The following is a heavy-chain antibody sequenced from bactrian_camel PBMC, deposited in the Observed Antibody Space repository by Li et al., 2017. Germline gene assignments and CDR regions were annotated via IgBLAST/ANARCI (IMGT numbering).Heavy chain of an antibody. Sequence: HVQLVESGGGSVQPGGSLRLACEVSGFPIDRSCVGWFRQATGKERKWIASIYRPGGNTFADDSVKGRFTISQDNAKNVMSLEMNDLKPEDTAMYYCAAKRSQTSLYCNTGRMVGRMPTGARGPRSPSP. V-gene: IGHV3S6*01. CDR1: GFPIDRSC. CDR3: AAKRSQTSLYCNTGRMVGRMPT. D-gene: IGHD1*01. CDR2: IYRPGGNT. J-gene: IGHJ4*01.